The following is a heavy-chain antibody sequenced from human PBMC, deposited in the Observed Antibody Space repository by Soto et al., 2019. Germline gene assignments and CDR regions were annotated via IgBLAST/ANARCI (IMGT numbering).Heavy chain of an antibody. Sequence: PGGSLRLSCAASGFTFSSYAMSWVRQAPGKGLERVSAISGSGGGTYYADSVKGRFTMSRDKSKNTLYLQMNSLRAEDTAVYYCAKDQDHGTTGTTLDYWGQGTLVTVSS. CDR2: ISGSGGGT. D-gene: IGHD1-1*01. V-gene: IGHV3-23*01. CDR1: GFTFSSYA. J-gene: IGHJ4*02. CDR3: AKDQDHGTTGTTLDY.